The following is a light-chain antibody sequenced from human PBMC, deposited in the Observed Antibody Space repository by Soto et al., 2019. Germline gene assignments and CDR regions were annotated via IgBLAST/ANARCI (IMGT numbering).Light chain of an antibody. V-gene: IGKV1-33*01. J-gene: IGKJ4*01. CDR2: DTS. Sequence: DIQMTQSPSSLSASVGDRVTISCQASQDIDRYLNWYQQKPGKGPKLLIYDTSSLETGVPSRFSSYTSGREFTLIISNLQPEDFATYFCQEYASMPLTLGGGTQVAI. CDR3: QEYASMPLT. CDR1: QDIDRY.